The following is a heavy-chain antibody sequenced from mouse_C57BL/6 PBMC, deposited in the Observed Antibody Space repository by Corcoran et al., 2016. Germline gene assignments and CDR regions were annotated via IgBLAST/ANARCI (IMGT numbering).Heavy chain of an antibody. J-gene: IGHJ3*01. CDR2: ISYDGSN. V-gene: IGHV3-6*01. D-gene: IGHD2-4*01. CDR3: AYDYGAY. Sequence: DVQLQESGPGLVKPSQSLSLTCSVTGYSITSGYYWNWIRQFPGNKLEWMGYISYDGSNNYKPSLKNLISITRDTSKKQFYLKFNAVTTEDTATYYWAYDYGAYWGQGTLVTVSA. CDR1: GYSITSGYY.